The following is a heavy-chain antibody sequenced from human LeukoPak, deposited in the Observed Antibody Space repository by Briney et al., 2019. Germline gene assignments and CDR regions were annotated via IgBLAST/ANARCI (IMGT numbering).Heavy chain of an antibody. CDR2: MNPNSGNT. Sequence: ASVKVSCKASGYTFTSYDINWVRQATGQGLEWMGWMNPNSGNTGYAQKFQGRVTMTRNTSISTAYMELSSLRSEDTAVYYCAREGSLWTGYQWYLDYWGQGILVTVSS. CDR1: GYTFTSYD. J-gene: IGHJ4*02. V-gene: IGHV1-8*01. D-gene: IGHD3/OR15-3a*01. CDR3: AREGSLWTGYQWYLDY.